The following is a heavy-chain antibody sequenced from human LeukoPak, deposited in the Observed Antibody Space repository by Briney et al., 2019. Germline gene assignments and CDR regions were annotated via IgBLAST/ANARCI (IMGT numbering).Heavy chain of an antibody. V-gene: IGHV1-69*04. Sequence: GASVKVSCKASGGTFSSYAISWVRQAPGQGLEWMGRIIPILGIANYAQKFQGRVTITADKSTSTAYMELSSLRAEDTAVYYCGNGAPDYFDLWGRGTLVTVSS. D-gene: IGHD4-17*01. CDR2: IIPILGIA. CDR3: GNGAPDYFDL. CDR1: GGTFSSYA. J-gene: IGHJ2*01.